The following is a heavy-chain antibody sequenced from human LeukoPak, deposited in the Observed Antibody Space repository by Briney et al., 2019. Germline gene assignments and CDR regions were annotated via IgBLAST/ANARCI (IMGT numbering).Heavy chain of an antibody. V-gene: IGHV4-34*01. Sequence: SETLSLTCAVYGVSFSGYYWSWIRQPPGKGLEWIGEINHIVSTNSTPSLKSPVTISVDTSKNQFSLKLSSATAADTAVYYCARGPDTAIDPFDYWGQGTLVTVSS. CDR3: ARGPDTAIDPFDY. D-gene: IGHD5-18*01. J-gene: IGHJ4*02. CDR2: INHIVST. CDR1: GVSFSGYY.